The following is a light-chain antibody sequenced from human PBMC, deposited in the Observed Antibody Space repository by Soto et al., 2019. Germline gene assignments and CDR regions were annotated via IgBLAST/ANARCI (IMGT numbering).Light chain of an antibody. V-gene: IGLV2-14*01. CDR1: SSDVGGYNY. Sequence: QSVLNQPASVSGSPGQSITISCTGTSSDVGGYNYVSWYQQHPGKAPKLIIYDVSNRPSGVSYRFSGSKSGNTASLTISGLQAVDEADYYCSSYTSSSTNVFGTGTKVTVL. CDR2: DVS. J-gene: IGLJ1*01. CDR3: SSYTSSSTNV.